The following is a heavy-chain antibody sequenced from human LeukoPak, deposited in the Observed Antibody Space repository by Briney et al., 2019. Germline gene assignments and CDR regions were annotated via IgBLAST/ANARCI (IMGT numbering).Heavy chain of an antibody. CDR1: GYTFTSYG. Sequence: ASVKVSCKSSGYTFTSYGISRVRQAPGQGIEWMGWISAYNGNTNYAQKFQGRVTMTTDTSTSTAYMELRSLRSDDTAFYYCARDYSSGWYAFDYWGQGTLVTVSS. J-gene: IGHJ4*02. CDR2: ISAYNGNT. D-gene: IGHD6-19*01. V-gene: IGHV1-18*01. CDR3: ARDYSSGWYAFDY.